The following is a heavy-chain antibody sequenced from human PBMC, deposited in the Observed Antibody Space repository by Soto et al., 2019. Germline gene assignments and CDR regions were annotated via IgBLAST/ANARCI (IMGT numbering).Heavy chain of an antibody. CDR3: ARDKTVRGPSYFDS. CDR2: ISSAGSAI. J-gene: IGHJ4*02. Sequence: GSLRLSCAASGFTLSRYEMSWVRQTPGKGLEWVSYISSAGSAIFYADSVKGRFIISRDSAKNSLYLQLNSLRAEDTAVYYCARDKTVRGPSYFDSWGQGTLVTVSS. D-gene: IGHD3-10*01. CDR1: GFTLSRYE. V-gene: IGHV3-48*03.